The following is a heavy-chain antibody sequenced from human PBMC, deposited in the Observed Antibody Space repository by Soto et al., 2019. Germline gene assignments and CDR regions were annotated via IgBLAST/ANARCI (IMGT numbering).Heavy chain of an antibody. V-gene: IGHV4-30-4*01. CDR1: GGSISSGYYY. D-gene: IGHD4-17*01. CDR3: ARPKDYGDFLHAFDI. Sequence: QVQLQESGPGLVKPSQTLSLTCTVSGGSISSGYYYWIWIRQPPGKGLEWIGYIFYTGSTYYNPSLKSRVSISVDTSKNQFSLKLRSVTAADTAVYYCARPKDYGDFLHAFDIWGQGTMVTGSS. J-gene: IGHJ3*02. CDR2: IFYTGST.